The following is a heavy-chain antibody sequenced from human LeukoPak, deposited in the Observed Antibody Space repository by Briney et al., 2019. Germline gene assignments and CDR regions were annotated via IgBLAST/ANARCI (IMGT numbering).Heavy chain of an antibody. CDR1: GFTFSSYS. J-gene: IGHJ3*02. V-gene: IGHV3-21*01. CDR3: ARESHPYYYDSSGYVDAFDI. D-gene: IGHD3-22*01. CDR2: VSTGSNYV. Sequence: GGSLRLSCTASGFTFSSYSLNWVRQAPGKGLEWVSSVSTGSNYVYYADSVKGRFTISRDNAKNTLYLQMNSLRAEDTAVYYCARESHPYYYDSSGYVDAFDIWGQGTMVTVSS.